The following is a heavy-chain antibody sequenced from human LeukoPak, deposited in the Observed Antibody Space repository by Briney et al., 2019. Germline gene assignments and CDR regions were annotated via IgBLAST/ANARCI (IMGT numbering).Heavy chain of an antibody. D-gene: IGHD5-24*01. CDR1: GFTFNEHY. J-gene: IGHJ4*02. CDR2: TRNKANSFTT. V-gene: IGHV3-72*01. Sequence: PGGSLRLSCAASGFTFNEHYLDWVGPAPGRGLEGVGRTRNKANSFTTEYAASVRGRFTNSRDDSRNTLYLQMSSLKTQDTAVYYCARGDDYNRRSFDYWGQGTLVTVSS. CDR3: ARGDDYNRRSFDY.